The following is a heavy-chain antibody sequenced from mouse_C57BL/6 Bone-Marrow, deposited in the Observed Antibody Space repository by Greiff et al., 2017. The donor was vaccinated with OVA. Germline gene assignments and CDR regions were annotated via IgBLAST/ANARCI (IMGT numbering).Heavy chain of an antibody. CDR2: IDPENGDT. D-gene: IGHD1-1*01. V-gene: IGHV14-4*01. CDR3: TTVYYYGSSYDWYFDV. Sequence: VQLQQSGAELVRPGASVKLSCTASGFNIKDDYMHWVKQRPEQGLEWIGWIDPENGDTEYASQFQGKAPITADTSSNTAYLQLSSLTSADTAVYYCTTVYYYGSSYDWYFDVWGTGTTVTVSS. CDR1: GFNIKDDY. J-gene: IGHJ1*03.